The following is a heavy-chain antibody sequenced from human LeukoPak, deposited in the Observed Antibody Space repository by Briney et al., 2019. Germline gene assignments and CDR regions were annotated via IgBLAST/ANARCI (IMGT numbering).Heavy chain of an antibody. J-gene: IGHJ4*02. D-gene: IGHD3-10*01. CDR3: ARTTTPHYYGSGSYALGY. V-gene: IGHV3-30*09. CDR2: ISYDGCNK. Sequence: GRSLRLSCAASGFTFSTYAMHWVRQGPGKGLEWVAVISYDGCNKYYADSVKGRFAISRDNSKNTLYLQMSSLSAEDTAVYYCARTTTPHYYGSGSYALGYWGQGTLVTVPS. CDR1: GFTFSTYA.